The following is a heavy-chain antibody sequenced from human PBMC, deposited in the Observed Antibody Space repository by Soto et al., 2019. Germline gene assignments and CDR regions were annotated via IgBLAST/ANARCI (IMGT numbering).Heavy chain of an antibody. D-gene: IGHD3-22*01. CDR1: GFTFSGYG. CDR3: ARDRYYYDSSGYSAFDY. V-gene: IGHV3-33*01. J-gene: IGHJ4*02. CDR2: IWYDGSNE. Sequence: VQLVESGGGVVQPGRSLRLSCAASGFTFSGYGMHWVRQAPGKGLEWVSVIWYDGSNEYYADSVKGRFTISRDSSKNTLYLQMNSLRAEDTAVYYCARDRYYYDSSGYSAFDYWGQGTLVTVSS.